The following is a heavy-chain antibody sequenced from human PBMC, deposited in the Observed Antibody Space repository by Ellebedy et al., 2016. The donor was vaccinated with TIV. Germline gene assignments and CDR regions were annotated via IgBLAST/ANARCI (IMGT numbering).Heavy chain of an antibody. J-gene: IGHJ4*02. CDR3: AKDRYYGSGSYSDY. D-gene: IGHD3-10*01. CDR2: INSDGSST. CDR1: GLTFSSYW. Sequence: GESLKISCAASGLTFSSYWMHWVRQGPGKGLVWVSRINSDGSSTSYADSVKGRFTISRDNSKNTLYLQMNSLRAEDTAVYYCAKDRYYGSGSYSDYWGQGTLVTVSS. V-gene: IGHV3-74*01.